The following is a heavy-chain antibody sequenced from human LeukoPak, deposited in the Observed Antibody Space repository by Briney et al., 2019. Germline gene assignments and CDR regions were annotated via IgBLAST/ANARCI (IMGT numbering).Heavy chain of an antibody. Sequence: TGGSLRLSCAASRFTLSRYWMHWVRQVPGKGLVWVSRIEPDGSRITYADSLKGRFTMSRDNAKNTLYLQMNSLRAEDTAVYYCARDFAGGDDYWGQGTLVTVSS. CDR2: IEPDGSRI. J-gene: IGHJ4*02. D-gene: IGHD3-16*01. V-gene: IGHV3-74*01. CDR3: ARDFAGGDDY. CDR1: RFTLSRYW.